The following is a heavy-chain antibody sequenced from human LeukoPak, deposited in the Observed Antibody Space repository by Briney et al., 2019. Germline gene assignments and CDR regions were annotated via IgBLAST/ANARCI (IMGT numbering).Heavy chain of an antibody. Sequence: GGSLRLSCAASGFTFSSYAMSWVRQAPGKGLEWVSAISGSGGSTYYADSVKGRFTISRDNSKNTLYLQMNSLRAEDTAVYYCARELGRQLGYYYYYYGMDVWGQGTTVTVSS. CDR2: ISGSGGST. D-gene: IGHD6-13*01. J-gene: IGHJ6*02. CDR1: GFTFSSYA. CDR3: ARELGRQLGYYYYYYGMDV. V-gene: IGHV3-23*01.